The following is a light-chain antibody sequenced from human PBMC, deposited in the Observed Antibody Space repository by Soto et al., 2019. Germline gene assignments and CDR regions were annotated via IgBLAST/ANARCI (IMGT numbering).Light chain of an antibody. V-gene: IGLV1-40*01. Sequence: QSVLTQPPSASGAPGQRVTISCTGSSSSIGAGYDVHWYQQLPGTAPKLLIYGNSNRPSGVPDRFSGSKSGTSASLAITGLQAEDEADYYCQSYDSSLSAYVFGTGTKVTVL. CDR1: SSSIGAGYD. CDR3: QSYDSSLSAYV. CDR2: GNS. J-gene: IGLJ1*01.